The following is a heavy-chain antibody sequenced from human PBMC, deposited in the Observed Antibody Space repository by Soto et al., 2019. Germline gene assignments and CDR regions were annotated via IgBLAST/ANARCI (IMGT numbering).Heavy chain of an antibody. CDR2: INHSGST. CDR3: ESFYADYYSHY. J-gene: IGHJ4*02. D-gene: IGHD4-17*01. CDR1: GGSFSGYY. V-gene: IGHV4-34*01. Sequence: SETLSLTCAVYGGSFSGYYWSWIRQPPGKGLEWIGEINHSGSTNYNPSLKSRVTISVDTSKNQFSLKLSSVTAADTAVYYCESFYADYYSHYSGQGTMVTVYS.